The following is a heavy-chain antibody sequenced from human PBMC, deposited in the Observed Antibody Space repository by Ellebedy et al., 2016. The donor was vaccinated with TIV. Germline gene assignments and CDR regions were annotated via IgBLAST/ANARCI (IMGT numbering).Heavy chain of an antibody. D-gene: IGHD6-13*01. V-gene: IGHV4-59*01. J-gene: IGHJ4*02. CDR3: AESYSSSQAFLR. Sequence: SETLSLXXSVSGGSISTFYWSWIRQPPGRGLEWIGYIHYTGNTNYNPSLKSRVTMSVDTSNDQFSLKLSSVTAADTAVYFCAESYSSSQAFLRWGQGTLVTVSS. CDR2: IHYTGNT. CDR1: GGSISTFY.